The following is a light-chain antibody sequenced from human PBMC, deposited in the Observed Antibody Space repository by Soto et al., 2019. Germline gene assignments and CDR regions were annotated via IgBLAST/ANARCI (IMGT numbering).Light chain of an antibody. CDR2: YVS. CDR1: QSLAYIDGNNY. J-gene: IGKJ2*01. Sequence: EVVMTQSPLSLPVTLGQPASISCRSSQSLAYIDGNNYLTWFHQRPGPSPRRLIYYVSNRDSGVSDRFSGSGSGTDFTLKISRVEAEDAGIYYCMQSTHWPPYTFGQGTKQEIK. CDR3: MQSTHWPPYT. V-gene: IGKV2-30*01.